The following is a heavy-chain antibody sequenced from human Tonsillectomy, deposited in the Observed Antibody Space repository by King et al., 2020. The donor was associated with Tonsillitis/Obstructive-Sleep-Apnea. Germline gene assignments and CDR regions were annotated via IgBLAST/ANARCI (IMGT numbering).Heavy chain of an antibody. CDR2: IYYSGST. V-gene: IGHV4-39*01. CDR1: GGSISSSSYY. CDR3: ARPPATSYTMEV. D-gene: IGHD4-11*01. Sequence: LQLQESGPGLVKPSETLSLTCTVSGGSISSSSYYWGWIRQPPGKGLEWIGSIYYSGSTYYNPSLKSRVTISVDTSKNQFSLKLSSVTAADTAVYYCARPPATSYTMEVWGTETPLTASP. J-gene: IGHJ6*04.